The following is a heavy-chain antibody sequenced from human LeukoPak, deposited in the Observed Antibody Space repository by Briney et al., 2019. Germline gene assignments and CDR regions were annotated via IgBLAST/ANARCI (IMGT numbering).Heavy chain of an antibody. V-gene: IGHV3-48*04. CDR3: ARTDGLDI. Sequence: PGGSLRLSCAASGFSVSSYNMNWVRQASGKGLEWISYITSSGRAVYYADSVRGRFTMSRDSAKNSLYLQMNSLRAEDAVLYYCARTDGLDIWGQGTMVTVSS. CDR1: GFSVSSYN. J-gene: IGHJ3*02. CDR2: ITSSGRAV.